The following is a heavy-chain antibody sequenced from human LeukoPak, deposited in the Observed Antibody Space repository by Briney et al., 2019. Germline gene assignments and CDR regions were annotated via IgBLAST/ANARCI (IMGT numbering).Heavy chain of an antibody. V-gene: IGHV1-69*06. CDR1: GGTFSSYA. CDR3: ARKLGDYKTGDYYYGMDV. CDR2: IIPIFGTA. D-gene: IGHD4-17*01. J-gene: IGHJ6*02. Sequence: ASVKVSCKASGGTFSSYAISWVRQAPGQGLEWMGGIIPIFGTANYTQKFQGRVTITADKSTSTAYMELSSLRSEDTAVYYCARKLGDYKTGDYYYGMDVWGQGTTVTVSS.